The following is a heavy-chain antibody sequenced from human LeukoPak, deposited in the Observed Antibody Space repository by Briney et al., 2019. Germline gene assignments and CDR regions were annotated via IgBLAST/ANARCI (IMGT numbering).Heavy chain of an antibody. CDR3: ARARVIPASFDD. D-gene: IGHD3-16*02. J-gene: IGHJ4*02. CDR1: GGSITFGSYY. Sequence: PSQTLSLTCTVSGGSITFGSYYWTWIRQPAGKGLEWIGRIYTSGRTFYNPSLESRVTISMDTSMNQFSLRLNSVTAADMAVYYCARARVIPASFDDWGQGALVTVSS. V-gene: IGHV4-61*02. CDR2: IYTSGRT.